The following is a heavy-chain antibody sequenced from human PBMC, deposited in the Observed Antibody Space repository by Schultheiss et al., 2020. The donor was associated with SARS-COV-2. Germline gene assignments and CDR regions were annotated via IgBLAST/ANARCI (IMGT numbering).Heavy chain of an antibody. D-gene: IGHD2-2*01. V-gene: IGHV4-39*01. CDR1: GGSISSSSYY. CDR2: IFYSGSS. J-gene: IGHJ4*02. CDR3: VGFNCSSTSCYSYFDY. Sequence: SETLSLTCTVSGGSISSSSYYWGWIRQPPGKGLEWIGSIFYSGSSYYNSSLKSRVTISVDTSKNQFSLNLRSVTAADTAVYYCVGFNCSSTSCYSYFDYWGQGTLVTVSS.